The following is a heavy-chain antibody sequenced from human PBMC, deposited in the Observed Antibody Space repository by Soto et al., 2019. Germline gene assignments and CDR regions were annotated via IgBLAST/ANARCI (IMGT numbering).Heavy chain of an antibody. J-gene: IGHJ4*02. CDR3: AKDRPDTTNWVHLDY. Sequence: EVQLLESGGGLVQPGGSLRLSCTTSGFTFNTYAMSWVRQAPGKGLEWVSGISGSGFSTYYADSVNGRFTISRDNSKNTLYLQMNSLRAEDTATYYCAKDRPDTTNWVHLDYWGQGALVTVSS. CDR2: ISGSGFST. V-gene: IGHV3-23*01. CDR1: GFTFNTYA. D-gene: IGHD1-1*01.